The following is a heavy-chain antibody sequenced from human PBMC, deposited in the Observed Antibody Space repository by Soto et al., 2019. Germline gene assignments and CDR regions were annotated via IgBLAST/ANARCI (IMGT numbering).Heavy chain of an antibody. Sequence: EVQLVESGGGLVKPGGSLRLSCAASGFTFSIYSMTWVRQAPGKGLEWVSSISSSSSYIYHADSVKGRFTISRDNAKNSLYLQMNTLRAEDTAVYYCARSPGRDGYNNFDYWGQGTLVTVSS. CDR1: GFTFSIYS. J-gene: IGHJ4*02. V-gene: IGHV3-21*01. D-gene: IGHD1-1*01. CDR3: ARSPGRDGYNNFDY. CDR2: ISSSSSYI.